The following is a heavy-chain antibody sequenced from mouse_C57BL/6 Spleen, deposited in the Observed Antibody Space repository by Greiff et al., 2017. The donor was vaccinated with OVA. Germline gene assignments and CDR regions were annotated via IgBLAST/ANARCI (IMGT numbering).Heavy chain of an antibody. D-gene: IGHD2-1*01. CDR2: IHPNSGST. V-gene: IGHV1-64*01. J-gene: IGHJ4*01. Sequence: QVQLQQPGAELVKPGASVKLSCKASGYTFTSYWMHWVKQRPGQGLEWIGMIHPNSGSTNYNEKFKSKATLTVDKSSSTAYMQLSSLTSEDSAVDYCARTVYYHAMDYWGQGTSVTVSS. CDR3: ARTVYYHAMDY. CDR1: GYTFTSYW.